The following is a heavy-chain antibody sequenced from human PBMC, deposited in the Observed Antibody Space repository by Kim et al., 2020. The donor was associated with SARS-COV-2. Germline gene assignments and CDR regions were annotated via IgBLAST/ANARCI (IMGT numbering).Heavy chain of an antibody. CDR3: TTDQAQYYDFWSGYYYFDY. J-gene: IGHJ4*02. CDR1: GFTFSNAW. V-gene: IGHV3-15*01. Sequence: GGSLRLSCAASGFTFSNAWMSWVRQAPGKGLEWVGRIKSKTDGGTTDYAAPVKGRFTISRDDSKNTLYLQMNSLKTEDTAVYYCTTDQAQYYDFWSGYYYFDYWGQGTLVTVSS. CDR2: IKSKTDGGTT. D-gene: IGHD3-3*01.